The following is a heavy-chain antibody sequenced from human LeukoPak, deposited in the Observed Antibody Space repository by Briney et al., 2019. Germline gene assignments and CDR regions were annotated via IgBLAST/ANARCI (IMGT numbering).Heavy chain of an antibody. V-gene: IGHV1-2*02. D-gene: IGHD3-10*01. J-gene: IGHJ6*02. CDR1: GYTFTAYY. CDR3: ARGGHYYGSGSYYYYYGMDV. Sequence: ASVKVSCKASGYTFTAYYMHWVRQAPGQGLEWMGWINPNSGGTNYAQKFQGRVTMNRDTSISTAYMELSRLRSDDTAVYYCARGGHYYGSGSYYYYYGMDVWGQGTTVTVSS. CDR2: INPNSGGT.